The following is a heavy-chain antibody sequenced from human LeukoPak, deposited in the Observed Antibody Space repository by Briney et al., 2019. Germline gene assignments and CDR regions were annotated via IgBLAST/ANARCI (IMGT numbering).Heavy chain of an antibody. CDR1: GFTVSSNY. CDR2: IKQDGSEK. CDR3: ARAGPDFWSGYYRGALPYNWFDP. D-gene: IGHD3-3*01. J-gene: IGHJ5*02. Sequence: PGGSLRLSCAASGFTVSSNYMSWVRQAPGKGLEWVANIKQDGSEKYYVDSVKGRFTISRDNAKNSLYLQMNSLRAEDTAVYYCARAGPDFWSGYYRGALPYNWFDPWGQGTLVTVSS. V-gene: IGHV3-7*01.